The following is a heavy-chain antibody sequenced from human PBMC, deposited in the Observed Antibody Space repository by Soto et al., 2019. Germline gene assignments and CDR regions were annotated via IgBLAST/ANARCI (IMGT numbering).Heavy chain of an antibody. Sequence: EVQLVESGGGLVQPGGSLRLSCAASGFTFSSYSMNWVRQAPGKGLEWVSYISSSSSTIYYADSVKGRFTISRDNAKNSLYLQMNSLRDEDTAVYYCARVFYSVAGTGGLDYWGQRTLVTVSS. CDR3: ARVFYSVAGTGGLDY. J-gene: IGHJ4*02. CDR1: GFTFSSYS. D-gene: IGHD6-19*01. V-gene: IGHV3-48*02. CDR2: ISSSSSTI.